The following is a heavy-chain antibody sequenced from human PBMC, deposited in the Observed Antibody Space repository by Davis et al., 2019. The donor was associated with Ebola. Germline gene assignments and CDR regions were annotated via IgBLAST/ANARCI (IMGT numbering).Heavy chain of an antibody. Sequence: AASVKVSCKASGYTFTRYAMHWVRQAPGHRLEWMGWINAGNGNTKYSQKFQGRVTITRDTSASTAYMELSSLRSEDTAVYYCARGGRPRDIVVIDAFDIWGQGTMVTVSS. V-gene: IGHV1-3*01. CDR2: INAGNGNT. CDR3: ARGGRPRDIVVIDAFDI. D-gene: IGHD2-21*01. J-gene: IGHJ3*02. CDR1: GYTFTRYA.